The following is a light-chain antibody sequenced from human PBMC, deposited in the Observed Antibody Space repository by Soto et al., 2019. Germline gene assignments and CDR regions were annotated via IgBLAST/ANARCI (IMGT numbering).Light chain of an antibody. Sequence: IVWTQAPGTLYLSPGETATLSCMARQSCRSNYLAWYQQRPCQDPRLLIYGVSSRASGIPDRFSGSVSGTDFTLTISRLEPEDSAVYYCQQYDRIPGFTFGGGTKVDI. CDR1: QSCRSNY. CDR3: QQYDRIPGFT. V-gene: IGKV3-20*01. CDR2: GVS. J-gene: IGKJ4*01.